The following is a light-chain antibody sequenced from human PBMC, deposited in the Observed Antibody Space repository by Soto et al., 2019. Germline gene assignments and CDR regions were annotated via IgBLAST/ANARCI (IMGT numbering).Light chain of an antibody. CDR3: ASYTGSDTLGVV. V-gene: IGLV2-14*03. CDR1: SSDVGGYNY. CDR2: EVT. J-gene: IGLJ3*02. Sequence: QSVLTQPASVSGSPGQSITISCTGTSSDVGGYNYVSWYQQHPGRVPKLIIFEVTNRPSGVSTRFSGSKSGNTASLTISGLQPEDEADYYCASYTGSDTLGVVFGGGTKLTVL.